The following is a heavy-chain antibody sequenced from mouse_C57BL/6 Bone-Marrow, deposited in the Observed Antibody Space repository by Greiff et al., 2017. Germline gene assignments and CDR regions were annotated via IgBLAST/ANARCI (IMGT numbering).Heavy chain of an antibody. CDR3: ARRLYWYFDV. CDR1: GYAFSSSW. J-gene: IGHJ1*03. D-gene: IGHD2-13*01. CDR2: IYPGDGDT. V-gene: IGHV1-82*01. Sequence: QVQLQQSGPELVKPGASVKISCKASGYAFSSSWMNWVKQRPGQGLEWIGRIYPGDGDTNYNGNLKGKATLTADKSSSTAYMQLSSLKSEYSAVYFCARRLYWYFDVWGTGTTVTVSS.